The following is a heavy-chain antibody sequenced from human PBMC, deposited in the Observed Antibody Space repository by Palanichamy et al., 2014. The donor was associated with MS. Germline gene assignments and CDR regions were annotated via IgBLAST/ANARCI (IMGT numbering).Heavy chain of an antibody. J-gene: IGHJ6*02. V-gene: IGHV4-61*01. CDR1: GGSVRSTSYY. D-gene: IGHD3-10*01. CDR2: IYYRGDT. CDR3: ARVATMVGGRNYYYSMDV. Sequence: QVQLRESGPGLVKPSETLSLTCTVSGGSVRSTSYYWSWIRQPPGKGLEWIGYIYYRGDTNYNPSLKSRVTTSVDTSKNQFSLTLSSVTAADTAVYYCARVATMVGGRNYYYSMDVWGQGTTLTVSS.